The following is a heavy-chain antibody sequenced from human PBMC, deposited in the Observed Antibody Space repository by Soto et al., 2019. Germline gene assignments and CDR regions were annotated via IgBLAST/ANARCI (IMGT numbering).Heavy chain of an antibody. CDR2: IIPIFGTA. D-gene: IGHD5-18*01. V-gene: IGHV1-69*12. Sequence: QVQLVQSGAEVKKPGSSVKVSCKASGGTFSSYAISWVRQAPGQGLEWMGGIIPIFGTANYAQKFQGRVTSPADESTSAAYVELSGLRSEDTAVYYCAREPSYGYAIFDYWGQGTLVTVSS. CDR1: GGTFSSYA. J-gene: IGHJ4*02. CDR3: AREPSYGYAIFDY.